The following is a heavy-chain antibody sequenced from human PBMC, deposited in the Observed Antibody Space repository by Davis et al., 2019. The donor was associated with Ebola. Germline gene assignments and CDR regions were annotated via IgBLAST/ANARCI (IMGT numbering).Heavy chain of an antibody. CDR3: AREAAHCGGDCHDY. J-gene: IGHJ4*02. V-gene: IGHV3-11*04. CDR1: GFTFSDYY. Sequence: PGGSLRPSCEVSGFTFSDYYMSWIRQAPGKGLEWVSYIDGGGSVIYYAVSVKGRFTISRDNAKNSLHLQQDSLRAEDTAVYYCAREAAHCGGDCHDYWGQGTLVTVSS. CDR2: IDGGGSVI. D-gene: IGHD2-21*01.